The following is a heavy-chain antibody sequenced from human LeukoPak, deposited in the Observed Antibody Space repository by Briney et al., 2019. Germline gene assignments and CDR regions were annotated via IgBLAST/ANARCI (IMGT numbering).Heavy chain of an antibody. CDR1: GFTFSDYY. J-gene: IGHJ4*02. D-gene: IGHD5-24*01. Sequence: GRSLRLSCAASGFTFSDYYMSWIRQAPGKGLEWVSDISISSSYTNYTNYADSVRGRFTISRDNAKNSLYLQMHSLRADDTAVYYCARQERWLQAPFDYWGQGTLVTVSS. CDR3: ARQERWLQAPFDY. V-gene: IGHV3-11*03. CDR2: ISISSSYTNYT.